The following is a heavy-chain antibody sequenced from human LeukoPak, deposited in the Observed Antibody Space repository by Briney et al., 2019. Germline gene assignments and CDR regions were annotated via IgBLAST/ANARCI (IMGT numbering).Heavy chain of an antibody. Sequence: PGGSLRLSCAASGFTFSSYSMNWVRQAPGKGLEWVAVIWYDGSNKYYADSVKGRFTISRDNSKNTLYLQMNSLRAEDTAVYYCALSSGYYYGLDYWGQGTLVTVSS. CDR2: IWYDGSNK. D-gene: IGHD3-22*01. CDR1: GFTFSSYS. CDR3: ALSSGYYYGLDY. V-gene: IGHV3-33*08. J-gene: IGHJ4*02.